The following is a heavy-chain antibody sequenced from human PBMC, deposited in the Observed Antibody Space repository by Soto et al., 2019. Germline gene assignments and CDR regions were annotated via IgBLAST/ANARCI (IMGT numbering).Heavy chain of an antibody. CDR2: VSGGSYTT. V-gene: IGHV3-23*01. J-gene: IGHJ4*02. CDR1: GFSLSTYG. CDR3: AKWNGYGDH. Sequence: EVQLLESGGGLVQPGGSLRLSCTASGFSLSTYGVTWVRQAPGKGLEWVSGVSGGSYTTHYADSVKGRFTITTDNSENTAYLQMNSLRVEDTAVYYCAKWNGYGDHWGQGTLVSVS. D-gene: IGHD1-1*01.